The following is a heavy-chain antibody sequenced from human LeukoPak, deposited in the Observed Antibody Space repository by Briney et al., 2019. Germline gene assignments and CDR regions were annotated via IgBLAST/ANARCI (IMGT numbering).Heavy chain of an antibody. CDR2: INYSGST. D-gene: IGHD3-10*01. J-gene: IGHJ4*02. Sequence: SETLSLTCAVYGTTFSGYYLSWIRQPPGKGLEWIGEINYSGSTNYNPSRKSRVNISVSTTNNQFSLKLSSVTAADTAVYYCARQSRKRIGESSFAGLYYFDYWGQGTLVTVSS. CDR1: GTTFSGYY. V-gene: IGHV4-34*01. CDR3: ARQSRKRIGESSFAGLYYFDY.